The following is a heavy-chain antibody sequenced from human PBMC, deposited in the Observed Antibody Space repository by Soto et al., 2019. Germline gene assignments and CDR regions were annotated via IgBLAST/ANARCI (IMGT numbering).Heavy chain of an antibody. D-gene: IGHD3-10*01. CDR2: IIPIFGTT. CDR1: GGTFSSYA. Sequence: QVQLVQSGTEVQKPGSSVKVSCKASGGTFSSYAISWVRQAPGQGLEWMGGIIPIFGTTNYAQRFQGRVSITADESTSTTYMELSSLRSEDTAVYYCAGSYKYGSGTFDAFDIWGQGTLVTVSS. V-gene: IGHV1-69*01. CDR3: AGSYKYGSGTFDAFDI. J-gene: IGHJ3*02.